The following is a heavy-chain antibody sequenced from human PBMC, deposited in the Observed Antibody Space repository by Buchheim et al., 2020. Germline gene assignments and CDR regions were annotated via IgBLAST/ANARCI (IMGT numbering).Heavy chain of an antibody. CDR2: IYYSGST. CDR1: GGSISRYY. D-gene: IGHD5-12*01. CDR3: AREVGAKKTNWFDP. Sequence: QVQLQESGPGLVKPSETLSLTCTVSGGSISRYYWSWIRQPPGKGLEWIGYIYYSGSTNYNPSLKSRVTISVDTSKNQISLKLSSVTAADTAVYYWAREVGAKKTNWFDPWGQGTL. V-gene: IGHV4-59*01. J-gene: IGHJ5*02.